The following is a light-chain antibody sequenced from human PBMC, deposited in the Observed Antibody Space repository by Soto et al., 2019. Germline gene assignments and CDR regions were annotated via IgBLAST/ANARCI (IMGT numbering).Light chain of an antibody. V-gene: IGKV3-11*01. CDR2: DAS. J-gene: IGKJ3*01. Sequence: EIVLTQSPATLSLSPGERATLSCRASQSVSSYLAWYQQKPGQAPRLLIYDASNRATGIPARFSGSGSGTDFTLTISSLAPEDFAVYYCQQRSHWPPQFTFGPGTKVESK. CDR3: QQRSHWPPQFT. CDR1: QSVSSY.